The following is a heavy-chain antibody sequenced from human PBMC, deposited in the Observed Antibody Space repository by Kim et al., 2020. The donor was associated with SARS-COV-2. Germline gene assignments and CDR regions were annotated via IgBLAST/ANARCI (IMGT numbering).Heavy chain of an antibody. V-gene: IGHV4-31*03. D-gene: IGHD4-17*01. Sequence: SETLSLTCTVSGGSISSGGYYWSWIRQHPGKGLEWIGYIYYSGSTYYNPSLKSRVTISVETSKNQFSLKLSSVTAADTAVYYCARGVMDLGDYCINLWGQGTLVTVPS. CDR2: IYYSGST. J-gene: IGHJ4*02. CDR3: ARGVMDLGDYCINL. CDR1: GGSISSGGYY.